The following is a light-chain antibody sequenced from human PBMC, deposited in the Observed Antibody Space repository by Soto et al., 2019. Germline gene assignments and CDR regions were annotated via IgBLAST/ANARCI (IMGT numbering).Light chain of an antibody. J-gene: IGKJ1*01. CDR3: QQYNSWPET. V-gene: IGKV1-17*01. Sequence: DIQMTQSPSSLSASVGDRVTITCRASQSISYLNWYQQKPGEAPKLLIYGSSSLLSGVPSRFSGTRSGTDFTLTISSLQSEDFAVYYCQQYNSWPETFGQGTKVDIK. CDR2: GSS. CDR1: QSISY.